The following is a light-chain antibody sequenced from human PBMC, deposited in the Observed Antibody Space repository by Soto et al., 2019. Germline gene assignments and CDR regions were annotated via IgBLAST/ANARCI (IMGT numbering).Light chain of an antibody. CDR2: GAS. CDR1: QSVGSRY. V-gene: IGKV3-20*01. J-gene: IGKJ1*01. Sequence: IVLNQSPGTLSLCPGERATLYCRASQSVGSRYSAWYQQKPGQAPRLLIYGASSRATGIPDRFSGSGSGTDFTLTISRLEPEDFAVYYCQQYGSSPRTFGQGTKVDIK. CDR3: QQYGSSPRT.